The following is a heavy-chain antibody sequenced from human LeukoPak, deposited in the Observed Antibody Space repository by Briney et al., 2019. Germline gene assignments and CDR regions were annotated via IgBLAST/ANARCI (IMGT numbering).Heavy chain of an antibody. CDR2: IKSKTDGGTT. V-gene: IGHV3-15*01. CDR3: TTDRGSGYSGSYYFDF. J-gene: IGHJ4*02. Sequence: PGGSLRLSCAASGFTFSNAWMNWVRQAPGKGLEWVGRIKSKTDGGTTDYAAPAKGRFTISRDDSKNTLYLQMNSLKTEDTAVYYCTTDRGSGYSGSYYFDFWGQGTLVTVSS. D-gene: IGHD1-26*01. CDR1: GFTFSNAW.